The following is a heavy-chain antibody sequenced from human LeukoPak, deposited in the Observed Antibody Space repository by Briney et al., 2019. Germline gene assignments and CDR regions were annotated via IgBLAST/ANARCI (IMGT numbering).Heavy chain of an antibody. D-gene: IGHD4-17*01. CDR1: GYTFTSYD. CDR3: ARGDHGDYGDYTPSNY. CDR2: MNPYSDNT. J-gene: IGHJ4*02. Sequence: ASVKVSCKTSGYTFTSYDINWVRQAPGQGLEWMAWMNPYSDNTGYLQKFRGRLTMTGDTSISTAYMELSSLISDDTAVYYCARGDHGDYGDYTPSNYWGQGTLVTVSS. V-gene: IGHV1-8*01.